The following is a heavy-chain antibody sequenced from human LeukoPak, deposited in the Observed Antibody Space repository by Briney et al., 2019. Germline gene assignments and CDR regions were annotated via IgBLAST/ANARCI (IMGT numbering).Heavy chain of an antibody. J-gene: IGHJ4*02. CDR2: IYSSGHTI. D-gene: IGHD5-24*01. CDR3: ATGGWLQPFDY. CDR1: AFAFSSYE. Sequence: GGSLRLSCTASAFAFSSYEMNWVRQAPGKGLEWVSYIYSSGHTIYYVDSVKGRFTISRDNAKNSLYLQMNSLRAEDTAVYYCATGGWLQPFDYWGQGTLVTVSS. V-gene: IGHV3-48*03.